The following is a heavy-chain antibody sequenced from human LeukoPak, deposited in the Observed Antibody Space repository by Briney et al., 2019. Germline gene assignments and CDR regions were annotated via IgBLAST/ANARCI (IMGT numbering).Heavy chain of an antibody. CDR2: ISGGGSST. CDR1: GFSFSSYA. Sequence: PGGSLRLSCVPSGFSFSSYAMSWVRQAPGKGLEWVSAISGGGSSTYYADSVKGRFTISRDNSKNTLYLQMNSLRAEDTAVYYCAKAASSGWYAIDYWGQGTLVTVSS. D-gene: IGHD6-19*01. J-gene: IGHJ4*02. V-gene: IGHV3-23*01. CDR3: AKAASSGWYAIDY.